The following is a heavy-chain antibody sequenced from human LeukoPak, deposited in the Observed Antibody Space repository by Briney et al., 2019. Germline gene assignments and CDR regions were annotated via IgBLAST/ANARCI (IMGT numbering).Heavy chain of an antibody. Sequence: PSETLSLTCTVSGGSISSSSYYWGWIRQPPGKGLEWIGSIYYSGSTYYNPSLKSRVTISVDTSKNQFSLKLSSVTAADTAVYYCARDLYSSSWYYYYYGMDVWGQGTTVTVSS. J-gene: IGHJ6*02. D-gene: IGHD6-13*01. V-gene: IGHV4-39*02. CDR1: GGSISSSSYY. CDR3: ARDLYSSSWYYYYYGMDV. CDR2: IYYSGST.